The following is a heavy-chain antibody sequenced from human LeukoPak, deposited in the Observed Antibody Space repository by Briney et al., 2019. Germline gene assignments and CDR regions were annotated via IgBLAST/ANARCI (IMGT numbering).Heavy chain of an antibody. CDR1: GASISGSGYY. J-gene: IGHJ4*02. Sequence: SETLSLTCAVSGASISGSGYYWGWIRQPPGKGLEWIGNIYSSGGTYYNASPQSRVTISIDTSKNQFSLRLSSVTAADTAMYYCVKSGGYGLIDYWGQGTRVTVSS. CDR3: VKSGGYGLIDY. D-gene: IGHD1-26*01. V-gene: IGHV4-39*01. CDR2: IYSSGGT.